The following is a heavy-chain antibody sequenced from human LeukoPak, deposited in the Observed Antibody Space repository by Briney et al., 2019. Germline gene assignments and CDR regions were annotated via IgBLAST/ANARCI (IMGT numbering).Heavy chain of an antibody. V-gene: IGHV3-30-3*01. J-gene: IGHJ4*02. Sequence: GGSLRLSCAASGFTFTNYALHWVRQAPGKGLEWVAVISYDGTNKYYADSVKGRFTISRDNSKNTLSLQMNSLRAEDTAVYYCAKDRARGFDFDYWGQGTLVTVSS. CDR2: ISYDGTNK. CDR3: AKDRARGFDFDY. CDR1: GFTFTNYA. D-gene: IGHD3-10*01.